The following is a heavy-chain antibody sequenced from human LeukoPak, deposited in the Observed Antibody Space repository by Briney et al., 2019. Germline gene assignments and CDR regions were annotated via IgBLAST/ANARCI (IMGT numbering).Heavy chain of an antibody. V-gene: IGHV3-23*01. Sequence: GGSLRLSCAASGFTFSSYAMSWVRQAPGKGLEWVSAISGSGDNTYYADSVKGRFTISRDNSKNTLYLQMNSLRAEDTAVYYCVCQPASRGPYYFDYWGQGTLVTVSS. D-gene: IGHD1-14*01. CDR1: GFTFSSYA. J-gene: IGHJ4*02. CDR2: ISGSGDNT. CDR3: VCQPASRGPYYFDY.